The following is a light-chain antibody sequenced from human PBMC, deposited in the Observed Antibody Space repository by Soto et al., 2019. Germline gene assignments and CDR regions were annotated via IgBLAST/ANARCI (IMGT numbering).Light chain of an antibody. J-gene: IGKJ1*01. Sequence: DIQMTQPPSTLSGSVGDRVTITCRASQTISSWLAWYQQKPGKAPKLLIYKASTLKSGVPSRFSGSGSGTEFTLTISSLQPDDFATYYCQQYETFSGTFGPGTKVDIK. CDR3: QQYETFSGT. CDR1: QTISSW. V-gene: IGKV1-5*03. CDR2: KAS.